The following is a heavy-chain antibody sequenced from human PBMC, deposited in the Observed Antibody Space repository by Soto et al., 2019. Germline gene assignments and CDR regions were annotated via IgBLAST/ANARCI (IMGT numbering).Heavy chain of an antibody. D-gene: IGHD4-17*01. CDR1: GGSISSGGYS. CDR2: IYHSGST. Sequence: PSETLSHTCAVSGGSISSGGYSWSWIRQPPGKGLEWIGYIYHSGSTYYNPSLKSRVTISVDRSKNQFSLKLSSVTATDTAVYYCARASTTVTTLDYWGQGTLVTVSS. J-gene: IGHJ4*02. CDR3: ARASTTVTTLDY. V-gene: IGHV4-30-2*01.